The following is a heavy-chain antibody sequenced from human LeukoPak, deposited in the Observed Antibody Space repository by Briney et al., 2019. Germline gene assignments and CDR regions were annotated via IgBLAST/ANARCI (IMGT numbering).Heavy chain of an antibody. J-gene: IGHJ4*02. D-gene: IGHD3-9*01. Sequence: GESLKISCKGSGYSFTSYWISWVRQMPGEGLEWMGRIDPSDSYTNYSPSFQGHVTISADKSISTAYLQWSSLKASDTAMYYCARQTLSYDILTGYSRPTYFDYWGQGTLVTVSS. CDR2: IDPSDSYT. CDR1: GYSFTSYW. V-gene: IGHV5-10-1*01. CDR3: ARQTLSYDILTGYSRPTYFDY.